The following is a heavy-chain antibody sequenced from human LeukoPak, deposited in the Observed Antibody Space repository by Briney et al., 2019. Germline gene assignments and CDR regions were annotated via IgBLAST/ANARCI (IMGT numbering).Heavy chain of an antibody. D-gene: IGHD3-10*01. CDR3: ARDVLWFGELSPADDAFDI. J-gene: IGHJ3*02. Sequence: PGRSLRLSCAASGFTFSSYAMHWVRQAPGKGLEWVAVISYDGSNKYYADSVKGRFTISRDNSKNTLYLQMNSLRAEDTAVYYCARDVLWFGELSPADDAFDIWGQGTMVTVSS. V-gene: IGHV3-30-3*01. CDR2: ISYDGSNK. CDR1: GFTFSSYA.